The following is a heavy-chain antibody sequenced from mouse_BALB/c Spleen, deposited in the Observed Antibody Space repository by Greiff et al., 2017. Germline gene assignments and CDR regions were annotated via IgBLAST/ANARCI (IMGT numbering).Heavy chain of an antibody. CDR1: GYTFTSYW. Sequence: VQLQQSGAELAKPGASVKMSCKASGYTFTSYWMHWVKQRPGQGLEWIGYINPSTGYTEYNQKFKDKATLTADKSSSTAYMQLSSLTSEDSAVYYCASGFWFAYWGQGTLVTVSA. V-gene: IGHV1-7*01. J-gene: IGHJ3*01. CDR2: INPSTGYT. CDR3: ASGFWFAY. D-gene: IGHD2-2*01.